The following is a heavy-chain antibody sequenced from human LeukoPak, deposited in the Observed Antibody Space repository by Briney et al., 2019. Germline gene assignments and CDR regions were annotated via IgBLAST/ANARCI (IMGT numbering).Heavy chain of an antibody. CDR1: GFTFSSYA. V-gene: IGHV3-23*01. J-gene: IGHJ3*02. Sequence: GGSLRLSCAASGFTFSSYAMSWIRQAPGKGLEWVSAISGSGGSTYYADSVKGRFTISRDNSENTLYLQMNNLRAEDTAAYYCAKDTIFGVIIEGNDAFDIWGQGTMVTVSS. CDR3: AKDTIFGVIIEGNDAFDI. D-gene: IGHD3-3*01. CDR2: ISGSGGST.